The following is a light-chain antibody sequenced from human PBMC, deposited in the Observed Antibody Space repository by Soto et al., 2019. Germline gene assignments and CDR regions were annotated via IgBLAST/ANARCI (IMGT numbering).Light chain of an antibody. CDR2: EVN. Sequence: QSALTQPPSVSGSPGQSVTISCTGTGSDIGSYNRVPWYRRVPGTAPKLMISEVNKRPSGVPDRFSGSKSGNTASLTISGLRAEDEADYYCSSYTESATFVLFGGGTQLTVL. J-gene: IGLJ2*01. V-gene: IGLV2-18*02. CDR1: GSDIGSYNR. CDR3: SSYTESATFVL.